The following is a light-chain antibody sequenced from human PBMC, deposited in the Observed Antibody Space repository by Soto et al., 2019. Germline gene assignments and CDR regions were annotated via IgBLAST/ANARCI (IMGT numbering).Light chain of an antibody. V-gene: IGKV1-9*01. CDR1: QGISSY. J-gene: IGKJ1*01. CDR3: QQYNSYWT. Sequence: IQLTQSASSLSASLGDRVTITCRASQGISSYLAWYQQKPGKAPKLLIYAASTLQSGVPSRFSGIGSGTDFTLTISSLQPEDFATYYCQQYNSYWTFGQGTKVDIK. CDR2: AAS.